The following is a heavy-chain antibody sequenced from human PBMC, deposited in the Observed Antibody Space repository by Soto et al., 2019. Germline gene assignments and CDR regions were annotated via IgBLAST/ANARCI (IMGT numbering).Heavy chain of an antibody. CDR3: VRQGIGNRPGLVDV. Sequence: QVQLQQSGPGLVKPSETLSLTCSVSSGPSSSHNWGWIRQPPGRGLEWIGYVYSTGGTSYNPSLKRRVTISADSSTHHISLTLTAVTAADTAVYDCVRQGIGNRPGLVDVWGQGTTVSVSS. D-gene: IGHD1-1*01. J-gene: IGHJ6*02. CDR1: SGPSSSHN. V-gene: IGHV4-59*08. CDR2: VYSTGGT.